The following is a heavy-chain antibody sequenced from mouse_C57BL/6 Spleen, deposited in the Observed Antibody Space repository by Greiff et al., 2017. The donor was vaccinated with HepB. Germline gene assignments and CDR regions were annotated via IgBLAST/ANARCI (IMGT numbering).Heavy chain of an antibody. CDR1: GYTFTSYW. V-gene: IGHV1-59*01. J-gene: IGHJ4*01. D-gene: IGHD4-1*02. CDR2: IDPSDSYT. CDR3: DREATGTGYAMDY. Sequence: QVQLQQPGAELVRPGTSVKLSCKASGYTFTSYWMHWVKQRPGQGLEWIGVIDPSDSYTNYNQKFKGKATLTVDTSSSTAYMQLSSLTSEDSAVYYCDREATGTGYAMDYWGQGTSVTVSS.